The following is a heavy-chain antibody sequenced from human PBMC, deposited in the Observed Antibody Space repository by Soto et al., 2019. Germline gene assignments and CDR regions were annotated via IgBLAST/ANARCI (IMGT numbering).Heavy chain of an antibody. CDR2: IYHSGST. D-gene: IGHD1-1*01. CDR3: ARDARYLPAIQEYGMDV. CDR1: GGSISSSNW. J-gene: IGHJ6*02. V-gene: IGHV4-4*02. Sequence: TLSLTCAVSGGSISSSNWWSWVRQPPGKGLEWIGEIYHSGSTNYNPSLKSRVTISVDKSKNQFSLKLSSVTAADTAVYYCARDARYLPAIQEYGMDVWGQGTTVTVSS.